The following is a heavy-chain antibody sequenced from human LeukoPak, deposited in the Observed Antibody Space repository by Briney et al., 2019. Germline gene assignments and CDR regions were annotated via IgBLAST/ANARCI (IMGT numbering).Heavy chain of an antibody. CDR2: IKQDGSEK. CDR1: GFTFSSYW. CDR3: ARDYRGYRAPYYFDY. Sequence: GGSLRLSCAASGFTFSSYWMSWVRQAPGKGLGWVANIKQDGSEKYYVDSEKGRFTISRDNAKNSLYLQMNSLRAEDTAVYYCARDYRGYRAPYYFDYWGQGTLVTVSS. J-gene: IGHJ4*02. D-gene: IGHD2-15*01. V-gene: IGHV3-7*01.